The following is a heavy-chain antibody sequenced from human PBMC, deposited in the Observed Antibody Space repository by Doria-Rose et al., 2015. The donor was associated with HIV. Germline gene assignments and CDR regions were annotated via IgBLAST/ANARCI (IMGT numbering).Heavy chain of an antibody. CDR1: GVSLSSPGMG. V-gene: IGHV2-26*01. CDR2: IFADDER. Sequence: QITLKESGPVLVKPTETLTLTCTVSGVSLSSPGMGVSWIRQPPGKALELLANIFADDERSYNPSLNSRLTISRGTSKSKVVLTMTDMDPVDTATYYCARIKSSRWYHKYYVDFWGQGTLVIVSA. CDR3: ARIKSSRWYHKYYVDF. J-gene: IGHJ4*02. D-gene: IGHD6-13*01.